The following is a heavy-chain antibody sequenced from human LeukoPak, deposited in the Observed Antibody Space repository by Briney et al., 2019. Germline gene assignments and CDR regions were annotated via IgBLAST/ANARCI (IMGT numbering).Heavy chain of an antibody. J-gene: IGHJ4*02. V-gene: IGHV3-48*03. CDR2: ISSSGSTI. CDR3: ARHQYSYGPGFDY. Sequence: GSLRLSCAASGFTFSSYEMNWVRQAPGKGLEWVSYISSSGSTIYYADSVKGRFTISRDNAKNSLYLQMNSLRAEDTAVYYCARHQYSYGPGFDYWGQGTLVTVSS. CDR1: GFTFSSYE. D-gene: IGHD5-18*01.